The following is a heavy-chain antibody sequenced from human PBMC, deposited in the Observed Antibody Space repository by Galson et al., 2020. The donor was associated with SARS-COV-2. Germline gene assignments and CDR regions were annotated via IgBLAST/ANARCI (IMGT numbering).Heavy chain of an antibody. V-gene: IGHV1-18*04. CDR3: AAQSYDILTGYYTNWFDP. CDR2: ISAYNGNT. Sequence: ASVKVSCKASGYTFTSYGISWVRQAPGQGLEWMGWISAYNGNTNYAQKLQGRVTMTTDTSTSTAYMELRSLGSDDTAVYYCAAQSYDILTGYYTNWFDPWGQGTLVTVSS. CDR1: GYTFTSYG. D-gene: IGHD3-9*01. J-gene: IGHJ5*02.